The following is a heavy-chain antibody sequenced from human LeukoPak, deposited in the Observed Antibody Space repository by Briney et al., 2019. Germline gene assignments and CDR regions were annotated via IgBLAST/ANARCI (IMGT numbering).Heavy chain of an antibody. J-gene: IGHJ4*02. CDR2: IYWDDDK. Sequence: SGPTLVNRTQTLTLTCTFSGFSLSASGVGVGWIRQPPGKALEWLALIYWDDDKRYSPSLKSRLTITKDTSKNQVVLTMTNMDPVDTATYYCAHRPYSSGWYRDQYYFDYWGQGTLVTVSS. V-gene: IGHV2-5*02. CDR3: AHRPYSSGWYRDQYYFDY. D-gene: IGHD6-19*01. CDR1: GFSLSASGVG.